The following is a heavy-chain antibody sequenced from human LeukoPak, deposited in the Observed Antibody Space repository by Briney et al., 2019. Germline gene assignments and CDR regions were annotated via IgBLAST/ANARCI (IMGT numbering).Heavy chain of an antibody. V-gene: IGHV3-23*01. CDR2: ISGSGGST. Sequence: GGSLRLSCAASGFTLGSYAMSWVRQAPGKGLEWVSAISGSGGSTYYADSVKGRFTISRDNSKNTLYLQMNSLRVQDTAVYYCAKEDYGDIYWYFDHWGRGTLVTVSS. J-gene: IGHJ2*01. CDR1: GFTLGSYA. D-gene: IGHD4-17*01. CDR3: AKEDYGDIYWYFDH.